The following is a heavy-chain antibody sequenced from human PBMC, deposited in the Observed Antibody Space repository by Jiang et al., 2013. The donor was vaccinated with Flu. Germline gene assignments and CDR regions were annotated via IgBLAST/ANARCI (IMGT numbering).Heavy chain of an antibody. CDR1: GGSISATSFY. Sequence: GPGLVKPSETLSLTCTVSGGSISATSFYWGWVRQPPGKGLEWIGTTHFLGSTYSNPSLRSRLTISIDTGKNXFSLNLASVTAADTAVYYXARYGYTYGYHYFDYWGQGALVTSPQ. D-gene: IGHD5-18*01. CDR2: THFLGST. CDR3: ARYGYTYGYHYFDY. J-gene: IGHJ4*02. V-gene: IGHV4-39*01.